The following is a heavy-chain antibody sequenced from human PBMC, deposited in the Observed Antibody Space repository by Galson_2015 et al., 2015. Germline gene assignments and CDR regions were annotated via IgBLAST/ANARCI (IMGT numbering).Heavy chain of an antibody. CDR2: TYYRSKWDN. CDR1: GDSVSSNSAA. D-gene: IGHD2-2*01. CDR3: ARYFRGGYQLLIAGYNWFDP. V-gene: IGHV6-1*01. J-gene: IGHJ5*02. Sequence: CAISGDSVSSNSAAWNWIRQCPPRGLEWLGRTYYRSKWDNDYAVSVKSRITINPDTSKNQFSMQLNSVTPEDTAVYYCARYFRGGYQLLIAGYNWFDPWGQGTLVTVSS.